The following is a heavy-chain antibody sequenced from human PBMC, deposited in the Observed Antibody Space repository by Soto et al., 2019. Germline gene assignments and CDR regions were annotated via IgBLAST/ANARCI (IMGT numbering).Heavy chain of an antibody. J-gene: IGHJ4*02. Sequence: GESLKISCQVSVYTFTIYWIGWVRQMHGKGLEWMGIIYPNDSDTRYSPSLQRQVTISADQSINTAYLQWDSLKASDTVIYYCARPANTVADHFDLWGQGTRVTVS. CDR2: IYPNDSDT. CDR1: VYTFTIYW. CDR3: ARPANTVADHFDL. V-gene: IGHV5-51*01. D-gene: IGHD4-17*01.